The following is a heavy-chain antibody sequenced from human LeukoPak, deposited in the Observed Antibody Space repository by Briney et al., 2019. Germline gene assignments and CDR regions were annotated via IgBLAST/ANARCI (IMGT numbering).Heavy chain of an antibody. J-gene: IGHJ4*02. Sequence: SETLSLTCTVSGGSISSSRYHWGWIRQPPGKGLEWIGYIYYSGSASYNPSLKSRVTISVDTSKNQFSLKVRSVTAADTAVYYCARDAVPYYYDSSGYYFSSPFDYWGQGTLVTVSS. CDR3: ARDAVPYYYDSSGYYFSSPFDY. D-gene: IGHD3-22*01. CDR1: GGSISSSRYH. V-gene: IGHV4-61*01. CDR2: IYYSGSA.